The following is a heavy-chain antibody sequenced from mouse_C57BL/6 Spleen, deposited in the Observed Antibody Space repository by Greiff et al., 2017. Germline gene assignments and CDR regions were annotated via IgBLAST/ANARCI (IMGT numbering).Heavy chain of an antibody. D-gene: IGHD1-1*01. J-gene: IGHJ4*01. Sequence: QVQLKESGPELVKPGASVKISCKASGYAFSSSWMNWVKQRPGKGLEWIGRIYPGDGDTNYNGKFKGKATLTADKSSSTAYMQLSSLTSEDSAVYFCARHGSSYVLYAMDYWGQGTSVTVSS. CDR1: GYAFSSSW. CDR2: IYPGDGDT. V-gene: IGHV1-82*01. CDR3: ARHGSSYVLYAMDY.